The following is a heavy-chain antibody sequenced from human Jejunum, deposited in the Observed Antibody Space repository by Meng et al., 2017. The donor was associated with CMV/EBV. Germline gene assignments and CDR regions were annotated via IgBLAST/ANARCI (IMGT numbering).Heavy chain of an antibody. J-gene: IGHJ4*02. CDR1: GFPLNSYG. D-gene: IGHD3-22*01. CDR3: ARDNDGSSHYSQFDY. Sequence: AGFPLNSYGIHWVRQFPGKGPEWVAVLWYDGSRKYFADSVQGRFSISRDDSKNTVYLQMNSLRAEDTAVYYCARDNDGSSHYSQFDYWGQGTLVTVSS. CDR2: LWYDGSRK. V-gene: IGHV3-33*01.